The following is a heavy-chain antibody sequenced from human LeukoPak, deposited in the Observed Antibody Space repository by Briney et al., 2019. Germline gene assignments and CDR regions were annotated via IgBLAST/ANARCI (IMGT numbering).Heavy chain of an antibody. Sequence: GGSLRLSCAASGLTFSNYYMHWVRQAPGKGPVWVSVIYSGGSTDYADSVKGRFTISRDNLKNTLYLQMNSLRAEDTAVYYCARGPAGYNWGQGTLVTFSS. J-gene: IGHJ4*02. CDR3: ARGPAGYN. CDR2: IYSGGST. CDR1: GLTFSNYY. V-gene: IGHV3-53*01. D-gene: IGHD1-1*01.